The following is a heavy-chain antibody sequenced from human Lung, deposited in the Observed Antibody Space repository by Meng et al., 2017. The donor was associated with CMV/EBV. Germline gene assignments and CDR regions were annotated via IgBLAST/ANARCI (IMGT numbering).Heavy chain of an antibody. D-gene: IGHD3-10*01. CDR2: FDPEDGEA. Sequence: ASXXVSXKVSGYTLSELSMHWVRQAPGKGLEWMGGFDPEDGEAIYAQKFQGRVTMTEDTSTDTAYMELSSLRYDDTAVYYCAKVPRFYSYYGVDVWGQGTTVTVSS. J-gene: IGHJ6*02. V-gene: IGHV1-24*01. CDR3: AKVPRFYSYYGVDV. CDR1: GYTLSELS.